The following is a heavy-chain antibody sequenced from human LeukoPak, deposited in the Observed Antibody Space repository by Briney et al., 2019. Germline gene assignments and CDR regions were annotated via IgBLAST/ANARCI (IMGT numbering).Heavy chain of an antibody. J-gene: IGHJ4*02. CDR1: GFTFSSYA. D-gene: IGHD6-13*01. CDR3: AKSIGYSSSWYPGGFDY. V-gene: IGHV3-23*01. Sequence: GGSLRLSCAASGFTFSSYAMSWVRQAPGKGLEWVSAISGSGGSTYYADSVKGRFTISRDNSKNTLYLQMNSLRAEDTAVYYCAKSIGYSSSWYPGGFDYWGQGTLVTVSS. CDR2: ISGSGGST.